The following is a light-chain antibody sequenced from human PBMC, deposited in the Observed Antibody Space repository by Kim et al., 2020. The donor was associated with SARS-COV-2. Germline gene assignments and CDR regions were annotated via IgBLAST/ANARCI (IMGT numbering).Light chain of an antibody. Sequence: QSITISCTGTSSDVGGYNYVSWYQQHPGKAPKLMIYDVSDRPSGVSNRFSGSKSGNTASLTISELQAEDEADYYCSSYTSSSTPVVFGGGTQLTVL. CDR1: SSDVGGYNY. CDR3: SSYTSSSTPVV. V-gene: IGLV2-14*03. CDR2: DVS. J-gene: IGLJ2*01.